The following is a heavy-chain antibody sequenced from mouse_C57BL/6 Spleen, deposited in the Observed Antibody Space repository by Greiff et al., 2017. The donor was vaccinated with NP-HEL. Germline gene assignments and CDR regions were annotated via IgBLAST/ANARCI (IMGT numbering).Heavy chain of an antibody. D-gene: IGHD1-1*01. V-gene: IGHV5-9-1*02. CDR2: ISSGGDYI. CDR3: TRDYGSSGYAMDY. Sequence: VQLVESGEGLVKPGGSLKLSCAASGFTFSSYAMSWVRQTPEKRLEWVAYISSGGDYIYYADTVKGRFTISRDNARNTLYLQMSSLKSEDTAMYYCTRDYGSSGYAMDYWGQGTSVTVSS. CDR1: GFTFSSYA. J-gene: IGHJ4*01.